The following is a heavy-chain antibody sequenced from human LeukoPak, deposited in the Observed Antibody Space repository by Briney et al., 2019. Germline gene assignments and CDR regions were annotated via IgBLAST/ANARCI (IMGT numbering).Heavy chain of an antibody. CDR1: GVSFSGYH. Sequence: SSETLSLTCAVYGVSFSGYHWSWIRQPPGKGLEWMGENNHSRRTNYNPSLKSRVTISVDTSKNQFSLKLRSVPAADTAVYYCAGEDDKQQLVLPRYLGYFDYWGQGTLVTVSS. V-gene: IGHV4-34*01. D-gene: IGHD6-13*01. CDR3: AGEDDKQQLVLPRYLGYFDY. CDR2: NNHSRRT. J-gene: IGHJ4*02.